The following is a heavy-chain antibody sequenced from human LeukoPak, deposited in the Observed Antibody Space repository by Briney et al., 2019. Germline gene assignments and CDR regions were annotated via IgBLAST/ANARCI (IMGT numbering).Heavy chain of an antibody. CDR1: GGSFSGYY. V-gene: IGHV4-34*01. CDR3: ARHNAPRRVGFDF. J-gene: IGHJ4*02. CDR2: LSHGGNT. D-gene: IGHD1-14*01. Sequence: PSETLSLTCAVYGGSFSGYYWSWIRQPPGKGLEWVACLSHGGNTWYNPSLESRVTISVDTSKNQFSLKFNSVTAADTALYWCARHNAPRRVGFDFWGQGILVTVSS.